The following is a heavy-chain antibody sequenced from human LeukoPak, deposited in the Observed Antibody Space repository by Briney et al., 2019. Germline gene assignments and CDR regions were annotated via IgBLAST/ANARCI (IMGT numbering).Heavy chain of an antibody. J-gene: IGHJ4*02. D-gene: IGHD1-26*01. V-gene: IGHV3-48*01. CDR3: VRDPPYSHFDY. Sequence: HAGGSLRLSCAASGFTFSSYSMNWVRQAPGKGLEWVSSISSSGTLHYADSVKGRFTISRDSAKNSLYLQMNSLRAEDTAVYYCVRDPPYSHFDYWGQGTLVTVSS. CDR1: GFTFSSYS. CDR2: ISSSGTL.